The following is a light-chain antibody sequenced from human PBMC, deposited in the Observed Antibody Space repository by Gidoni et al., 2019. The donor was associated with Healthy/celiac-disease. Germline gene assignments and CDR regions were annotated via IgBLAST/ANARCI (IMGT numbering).Light chain of an antibody. J-gene: IGKJ4*01. CDR2: DAS. CDR1: QSVSSY. Sequence: EIVLTPSPATLSLSPGERATLSCRASQSVSSYLAWYQQKPGQAPRLLIYDASNRATVIPARFSGSGSGTDFTLTISSLEPEDFAVYYCQQRSNWPPLTFGGGTKVEIK. CDR3: QQRSNWPPLT. V-gene: IGKV3-11*01.